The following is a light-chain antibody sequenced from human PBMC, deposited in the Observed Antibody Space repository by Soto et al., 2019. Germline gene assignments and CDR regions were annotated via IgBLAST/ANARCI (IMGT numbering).Light chain of an antibody. Sequence: EVVWTQSPCTLSLSAGERSTLSCMASQSISSSLAWYQQKPGQAPRLLIYDASNRATGIPARFSGSGSGTDFTLTISSLEPEDFAVYYCQQRSNWPPITFGQGTRLENK. J-gene: IGKJ5*01. V-gene: IGKV3-11*01. CDR3: QQRSNWPPIT. CDR1: QSISSS. CDR2: DAS.